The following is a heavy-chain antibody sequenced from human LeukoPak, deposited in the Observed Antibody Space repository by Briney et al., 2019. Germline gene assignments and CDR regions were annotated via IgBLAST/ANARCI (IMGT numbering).Heavy chain of an antibody. CDR2: VNPNTGGT. CDR1: GYTFTVYY. Sequence: GASVKVSCTASGYTFTVYYIHWVRQAPGQGLEWMAWVNPNTGGTNYAQKFQGRVTMTRDTSISTAYMELSRLTSDDTAVYYCAREKWLSSNLFDPWGQGTLVTVSS. V-gene: IGHV1-2*02. J-gene: IGHJ5*02. D-gene: IGHD6-19*01. CDR3: AREKWLSSNLFDP.